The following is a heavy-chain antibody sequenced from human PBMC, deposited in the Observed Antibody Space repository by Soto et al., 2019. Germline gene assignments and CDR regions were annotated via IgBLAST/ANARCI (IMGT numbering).Heavy chain of an antibody. CDR1: GYTFTIYG. V-gene: IGHV1-18*01. CDR3: ARALGYSGYAGMDV. J-gene: IGHJ6*02. D-gene: IGHD5-12*01. CDR2: ISPDNGTT. Sequence: QVQLVQSGGEVKKPGASVKVSCKASGYTFTIYGINWMRQAPGRGLEWMGWISPDNGTTNYAQKLQGRVTMTTDTSTSKAYMELRSLRSDDTAVYYCARALGYSGYAGMDVWGQGTTVTVSS.